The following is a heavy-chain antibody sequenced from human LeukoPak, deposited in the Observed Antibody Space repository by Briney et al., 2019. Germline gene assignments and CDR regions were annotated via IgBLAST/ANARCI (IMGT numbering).Heavy chain of an antibody. D-gene: IGHD4-11*01. V-gene: IGHV1-2*02. J-gene: IGHJ6*03. CDR3: ARISVTTWGYYYYMDV. CDR2: INPNSGGT. CDR1: GYTFTGYY. Sequence: ASVKVSCKASGYTFTGYYMHWVRQAPGQGLEWMGWINPNSGGTNCAQKFQGRVTMTRDTSISTAYMELSRLRSDDTAVYYCARISVTTWGYYYYMDVWGKGTTVTVSS.